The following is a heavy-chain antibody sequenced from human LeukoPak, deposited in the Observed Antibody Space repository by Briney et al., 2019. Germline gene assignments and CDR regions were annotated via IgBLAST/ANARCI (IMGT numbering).Heavy chain of an antibody. CDR3: ARAVSGRFDY. CDR2: IYYSGST. V-gene: IGHV4-59*08. D-gene: IGHD6-19*01. Sequence: GSLRLSCAASGFTFSNAWMSWIRQPPGKGLEWIGYIYYSGSTNYNPSLNSRVTISVDTSKNQFSLRLSSVTAADTAIYYCARAVSGRFDYWGQGTLVTVSS. J-gene: IGHJ4*02. CDR1: GFTFSNAW.